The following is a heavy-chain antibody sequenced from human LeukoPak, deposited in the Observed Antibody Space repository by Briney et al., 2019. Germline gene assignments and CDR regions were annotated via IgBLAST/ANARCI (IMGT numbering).Heavy chain of an antibody. J-gene: IGHJ3*02. V-gene: IGHV1-8*02. CDR1: GYTFTSYD. Sequence: ASVKVSCKASGYTFTSYDINWVRQATGQGLEWMGWMNPNSGNTGYAQKFQGRVTMTRDTSISTAYMELSRLRSDDTAVYYCAREGGSYSAFDIWGQGTMVTVSS. CDR3: AREGGSYSAFDI. D-gene: IGHD1-26*01. CDR2: MNPNSGNT.